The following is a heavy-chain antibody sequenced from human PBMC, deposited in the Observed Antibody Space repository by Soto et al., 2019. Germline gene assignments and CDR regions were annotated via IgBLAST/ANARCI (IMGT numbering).Heavy chain of an antibody. D-gene: IGHD3-3*01. Sequence: GESLKISCKGSGYSFTSYWIGWVRQMPGKGLERMGIIYPGDSDTRYSPSFQGQVTISADKSISTAYLQWSSLKASDTAMYYCARQASTIFGVVKDYYYYYGMDGWGQGTTVTVSS. CDR2: IYPGDSDT. CDR3: ARQASTIFGVVKDYYYYYGMDG. V-gene: IGHV5-51*01. CDR1: GYSFTSYW. J-gene: IGHJ6*02.